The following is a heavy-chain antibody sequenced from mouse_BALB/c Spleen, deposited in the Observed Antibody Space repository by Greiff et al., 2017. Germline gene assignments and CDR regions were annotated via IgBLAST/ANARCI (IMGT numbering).Heavy chain of an antibody. CDR3: ARRGGDGYYDWYFDV. Sequence: EVKLVESGGGLVQPGESLKLSCESNEYEFPSHDMSWVRKTPEKRLELVAAINSDGGSTYYPDSVKGRFTISRDNAKNTLYLQMSSLRSEDTAMYYCARRGGDGYYDWYFDVWGAGTTVTVSS. CDR1: EYEFPSHD. D-gene: IGHD2-3*01. CDR2: INSDGGST. J-gene: IGHJ1*01. V-gene: IGHV5-2*03.